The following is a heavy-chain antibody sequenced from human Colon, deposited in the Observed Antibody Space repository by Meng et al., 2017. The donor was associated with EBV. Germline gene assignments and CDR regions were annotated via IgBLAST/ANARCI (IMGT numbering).Heavy chain of an antibody. D-gene: IGHD5-12*01. V-gene: IGHV1-18*01. CDR1: GYTFTSYA. CDR2: ISAYNGNT. Sequence: QLGQYRTEFKKPWASVKVSCKASGYTFTSYAMNWVRQAPGQGLEWMGWISAYNGNTNYAQKLQGRVTMTTDTSTSTAYMELRSLRSDDTAVYYCARNRPRGVATGANWFDPWGQGTLVTVSS. CDR3: ARNRPRGVATGANWFDP. J-gene: IGHJ5*02.